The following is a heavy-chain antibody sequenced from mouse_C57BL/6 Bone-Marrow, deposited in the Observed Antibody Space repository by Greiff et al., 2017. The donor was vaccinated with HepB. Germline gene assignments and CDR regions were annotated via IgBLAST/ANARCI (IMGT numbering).Heavy chain of an antibody. CDR1: GYAFSSYW. J-gene: IGHJ3*01. CDR3: SRKGFRTSFAY. Sequence: VMLVESGAELVKPGASVKISCKASGYAFSSYWMNWVKQRPGKGLEWIGQIYPGDGDTNYNGKFKGKATLTADKSSSTAYMQRSSLTSEDSAVCVCSRKGFRTSFAYWGQGTLVTVSA. CDR2: IYPGDGDT. V-gene: IGHV1-80*01.